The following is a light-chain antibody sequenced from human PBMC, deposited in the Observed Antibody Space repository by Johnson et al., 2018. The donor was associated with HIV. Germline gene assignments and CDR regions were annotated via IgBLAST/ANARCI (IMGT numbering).Light chain of an antibody. CDR3: GTWDTSLCAGVG. J-gene: IGLJ1*01. V-gene: IGLV1-51*02. CDR2: ENN. Sequence: QSVLTQPPSVSAAPGQKVTISCSGSSSNIGNNYVSWYQQLPGTAPKLLIYENNKRPSGIPDRFSGSKSGTSATLGITGLQTGDEADYYCGTWDTSLCAGVGFETGTNVPV. CDR1: SSNIGNNY.